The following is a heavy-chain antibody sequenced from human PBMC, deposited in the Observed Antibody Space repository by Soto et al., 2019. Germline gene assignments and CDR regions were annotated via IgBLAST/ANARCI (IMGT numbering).Heavy chain of an antibody. J-gene: IGHJ4*02. CDR3: ARQFSVYGGYGRYFDF. Sequence: PSETLSLTCTVSGGSISSNNYYWGWIRQPPGKGLEWIGSIYYSGSTYYNLSLKSRVTISVDTSKNQFSLKLSSVTAADTAVYYCARQFSVYGGYGRYFDFWGQGTLVTVSS. V-gene: IGHV4-39*01. CDR1: GGSISSNNYY. CDR2: IYYSGST. D-gene: IGHD4-17*01.